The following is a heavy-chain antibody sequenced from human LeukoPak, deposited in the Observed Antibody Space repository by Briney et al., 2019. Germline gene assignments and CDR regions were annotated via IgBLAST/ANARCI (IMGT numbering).Heavy chain of an antibody. J-gene: IGHJ5*02. CDR2: ISYDGSNK. CDR1: GFTFSSYG. Sequence: GGSLRLSCAASGFTFSSYGMHWVRQAPGKGLEWVAVISYDGSNKYYADSVKGRFTISRDNAKNSLYLQMNSLRAEDTAVYYCARALIAAAGDPWGQGTLVTVSS. D-gene: IGHD6-13*01. CDR3: ARALIAAAGDP. V-gene: IGHV3-30*03.